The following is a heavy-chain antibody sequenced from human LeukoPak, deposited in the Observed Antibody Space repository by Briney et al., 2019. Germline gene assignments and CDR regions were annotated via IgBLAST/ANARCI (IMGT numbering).Heavy chain of an antibody. V-gene: IGHV3-48*03. CDR3: ANREGGYTYDPFDY. Sequence: GGSLRLSCEASHFILSDYEMNWVRQAPGKGLEWVSYISTSGTTIYYADSVKGRFTISRDNSKNTLYLQMNSLRAEDTAVYYCANREGGYTYDPFDYWGQGTLVTVSS. J-gene: IGHJ4*02. CDR1: HFILSDYE. CDR2: ISTSGTTI. D-gene: IGHD5-18*01.